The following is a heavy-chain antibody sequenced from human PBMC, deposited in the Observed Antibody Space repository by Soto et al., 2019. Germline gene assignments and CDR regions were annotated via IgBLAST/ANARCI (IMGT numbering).Heavy chain of an antibody. CDR3: ARLSATGTTLNWFAP. CDR1: GYSFTNYW. Sequence: PGESLKISCKGSGYSFTNYWIGWVRQMPGKGLEWMGIIYPGDSDTRYSPSFQGQVTISADKSISTAYLQWSSLKASDTAMYYCARLSATGTTLNWFAPWGQGTLVTVSS. D-gene: IGHD1-7*01. CDR2: IYPGDSDT. V-gene: IGHV5-51*01. J-gene: IGHJ5*02.